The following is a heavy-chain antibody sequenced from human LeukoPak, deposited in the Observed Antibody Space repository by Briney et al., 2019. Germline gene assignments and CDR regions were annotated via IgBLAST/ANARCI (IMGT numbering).Heavy chain of an antibody. D-gene: IGHD6-13*01. CDR3: ARDFDFWQQLAFGY. CDR1: GFTFISYW. Sequence: GGSLRLSCAASGFTFISYWLSWFGQAPGKGREGVANKKQDGSEKYYVDSVKGRFTISRDNAKNSLYLQMNSLRAEDTAVYYCARDFDFWQQLAFGYWGQGTLVTVSS. CDR2: KKQDGSEK. V-gene: IGHV3-7*01. J-gene: IGHJ4*02.